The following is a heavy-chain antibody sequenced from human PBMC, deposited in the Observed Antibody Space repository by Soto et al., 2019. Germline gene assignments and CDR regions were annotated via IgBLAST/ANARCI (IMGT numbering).Heavy chain of an antibody. V-gene: IGHV3-23*01. Sequence: GGSLRLSCAASGFTFSSYAMSWVRQAPGKGLEWVSAISGSGGSTYYADSVKGRFTISRDNSKNTLYLQMNSLRAEDTAVYYCAKASLSGRYCSSTSCYAVYWGQGT. J-gene: IGHJ4*02. CDR3: AKASLSGRYCSSTSCYAVY. CDR2: ISGSGGST. CDR1: GFTFSSYA. D-gene: IGHD2-2*01.